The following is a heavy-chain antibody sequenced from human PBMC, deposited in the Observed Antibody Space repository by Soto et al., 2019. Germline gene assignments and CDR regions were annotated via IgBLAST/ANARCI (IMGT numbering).Heavy chain of an antibody. CDR3: ARSGYSYGSAEYYYYGMDV. D-gene: IGHD5-18*01. Sequence: QVQLVEAGGGVVQPGRSLRLSCAASGFTFSSYGMHWVRQAPGKGLEWVAVISYDGSNKYYADSVKGRFTISRDNAKNTLYLQMNSLRAEDTAVYYCARSGYSYGSAEYYYYGMDVWVQGTTVTVSS. V-gene: IGHV3-30*03. J-gene: IGHJ6*02. CDR1: GFTFSSYG. CDR2: ISYDGSNK.